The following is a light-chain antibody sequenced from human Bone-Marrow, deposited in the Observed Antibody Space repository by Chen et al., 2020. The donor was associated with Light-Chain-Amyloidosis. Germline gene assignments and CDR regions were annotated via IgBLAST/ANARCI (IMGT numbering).Light chain of an antibody. V-gene: IGLV1-51*02. CDR3: GTWDTNLSAVV. Sequence: QSVLTQPPSVSAAPGQKVTISCSGSGYNIGNNYVSWYQHLPGTAPKLLIYEDNKRPSWIPDRFSGSKSGTSDTLGITGLQTGDEADYYCGTWDTNLSAVVFGGGTKLTVL. J-gene: IGLJ2*01. CDR2: EDN. CDR1: GYNIGNNY.